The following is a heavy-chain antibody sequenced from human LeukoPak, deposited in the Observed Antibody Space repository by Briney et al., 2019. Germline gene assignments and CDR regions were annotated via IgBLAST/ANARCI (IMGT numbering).Heavy chain of an antibody. CDR1: GGSFSGYY. J-gene: IGHJ6*02. CDR3: ARGGSSGWYGTNYYYYGMDV. D-gene: IGHD6-19*01. CDR2: INHSGST. Sequence: SETLSLTCAVHGGSFSGYYWSWIRQPPGKGLEWIGEINHSGSTNYNPSLKSRVTISVDTSKNQFSLKLSSVTAADTAVYYCARGGSSGWYGTNYYYYGMDVWGQGTTVTVSS. V-gene: IGHV4-34*01.